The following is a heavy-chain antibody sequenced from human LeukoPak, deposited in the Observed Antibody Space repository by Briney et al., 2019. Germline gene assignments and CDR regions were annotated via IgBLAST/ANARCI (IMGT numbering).Heavy chain of an antibody. CDR3: AKSLEGATSDH. J-gene: IGHJ4*02. Sequence: ASVKVSCKASGYTFTNYGITWVRQAPGQGPEWMGWMNPNSGNTGYAPKFQGRVTMTRDTSKTTAYMELSSLRSEDTAVYYCAKSLEGATSDHWGQGTQVTVSP. D-gene: IGHD1-26*01. CDR2: MNPNSGNT. CDR1: GYTFTNYG. V-gene: IGHV1-8*02.